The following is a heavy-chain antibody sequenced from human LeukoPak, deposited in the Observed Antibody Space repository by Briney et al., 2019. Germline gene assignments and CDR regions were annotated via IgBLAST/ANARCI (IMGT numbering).Heavy chain of an antibody. CDR2: INWNGGST. CDR3: ARDRKDIVVVPAAPTGYYYYYYMDV. CDR1: GFTFDDYG. J-gene: IGHJ6*03. D-gene: IGHD2-2*01. Sequence: PGGSLRLSCAASGFTFDDYGMSWVRHAPGKGLEWVSGINWNGGSTGYADSVKGRFTISRDNAKNSLYLQMNSLRAEDTALYYCARDRKDIVVVPAAPTGYYYYYYMDVWGKGTTVTVSS. V-gene: IGHV3-20*04.